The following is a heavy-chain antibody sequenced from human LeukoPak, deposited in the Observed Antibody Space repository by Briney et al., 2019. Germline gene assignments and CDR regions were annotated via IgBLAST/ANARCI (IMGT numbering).Heavy chain of an antibody. J-gene: IGHJ4*02. V-gene: IGHV3-23*01. CDR2: ISGSGDNT. CDR3: AKLSTMIVPRDYFDF. D-gene: IGHD3-22*01. Sequence: GGSLRLSCGASGFTFSSYAMSWVRQAPGKGLEWVSAISGSGDNTYYADSVKGRFTISRDNSKNTLYLQMNSLRAEDTAVYYCAKLSTMIVPRDYFDFWGQGTLVTVSS. CDR1: GFTFSSYA.